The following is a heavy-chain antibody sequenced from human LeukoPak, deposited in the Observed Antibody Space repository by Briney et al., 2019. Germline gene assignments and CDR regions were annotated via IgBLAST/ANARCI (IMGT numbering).Heavy chain of an antibody. Sequence: SETLSLTCTVSGGSISSYYWSWIRQPPGKGLEWIGYIYCSGSTNYNPSLKSRVTISVDTSKNQFSLKLSSVTAADTAVYYCARSRGSYSVDYWGQGTLVTVSS. J-gene: IGHJ4*02. CDR2: IYCSGST. D-gene: IGHD1-26*01. CDR1: GGSISSYY. CDR3: ARSRGSYSVDY. V-gene: IGHV4-59*01.